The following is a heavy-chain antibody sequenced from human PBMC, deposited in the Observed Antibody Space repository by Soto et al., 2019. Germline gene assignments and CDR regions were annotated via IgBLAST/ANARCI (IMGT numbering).Heavy chain of an antibody. J-gene: IGHJ6*02. D-gene: IGHD6-13*01. V-gene: IGHV1-69*13. CDR1: GGTFSSYA. CDR3: ARDSPIARMDV. CDR2: IIRIFSTA. Sequence: SVKVSCQASGGTFSSYASRWVRQAPGQGLEWMGGIIRIFSTANYAQKFQGRVTITADESTSTAYMELSSLRSEDTAVYYCARDSPIARMDVWGQGTTVTVSS.